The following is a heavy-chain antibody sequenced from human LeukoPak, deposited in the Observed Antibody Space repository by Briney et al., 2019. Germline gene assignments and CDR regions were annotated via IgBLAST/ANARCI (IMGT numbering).Heavy chain of an antibody. CDR3: AKDDSLWSLVGMDV. CDR1: GFTFSSYA. D-gene: IGHD3-10*01. V-gene: IGHV3-30*04. CDR2: ISYDGSNK. J-gene: IGHJ6*02. Sequence: PGRSLRLSCAASGFTFSSYAMHWVRQAPGKGLEWVAVISYDGSNKYYADSVKGRFTISRDNSKNTLYLQMNSLRAEDTAVYYCAKDDSLWSLVGMDVWGQGTTVTVSS.